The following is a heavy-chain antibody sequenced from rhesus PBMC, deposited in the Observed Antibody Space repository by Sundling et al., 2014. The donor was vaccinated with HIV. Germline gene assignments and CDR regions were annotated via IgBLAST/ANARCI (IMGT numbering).Heavy chain of an antibody. CDR3: ASQGLTITAADHFDS. V-gene: IGHV4-99*01. J-gene: IGHJ4*01. CDR1: GYSISRGYY. Sequence: QVQLQESGPGLVKPSETLSLTCAVSGYSISRGYYWTWIRQSPGKGLEYIGYISGSGGSTYYNPSLKSRVRISTDTSKTQFSLKLSSVTAADTALYYCASQGLTITAADHFDSWGQGVLVTVSS. CDR2: ISGSGGST. D-gene: IGHD6-25*01.